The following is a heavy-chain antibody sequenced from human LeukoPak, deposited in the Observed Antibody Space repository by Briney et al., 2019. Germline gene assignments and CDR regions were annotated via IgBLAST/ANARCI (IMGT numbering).Heavy chain of an antibody. D-gene: IGHD1-26*01. CDR2: IYYSGAT. V-gene: IGHV4-39*01. Sequence: PSETLSLTCTVSGGSIGSSSYYWGWIRQPPGKGLEWIGSIYYSGATYYNPSLRSRVAISVDTSKNQFSLRLSSVTAADTAVYYCARREAAFDYWGQGTLVTVSS. CDR3: ARREAAFDY. CDR1: GGSIGSSSYY. J-gene: IGHJ4*02.